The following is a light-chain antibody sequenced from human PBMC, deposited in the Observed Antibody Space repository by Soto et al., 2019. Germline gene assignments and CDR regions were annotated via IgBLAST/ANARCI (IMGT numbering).Light chain of an antibody. CDR2: DNN. Sequence: QSVLTQSPSVSGAPGQRVTLSCTGSSSNIGAGYDVHWYQQLPGAAPKLLIYDNNNRPSGVPDRFSGSKSGASASLAITGLQAEEEAVYYCQSYDTRLSGYVLGTGTKVTAL. CDR1: SSNIGAGYD. V-gene: IGLV1-40*01. CDR3: QSYDTRLSGYV. J-gene: IGLJ1*01.